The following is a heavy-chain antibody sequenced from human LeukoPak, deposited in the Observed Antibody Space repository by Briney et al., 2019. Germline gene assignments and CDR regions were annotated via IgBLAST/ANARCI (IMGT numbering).Heavy chain of an antibody. CDR1: GFTVSNNW. CDR2: IFSGGDT. J-gene: IGHJ5*02. D-gene: IGHD2-2*01. Sequence: SGGSLRLSRAASGFTVSNNWMNWVRQAPGKGLEWVSLIFSGGDTQYADSVKDRFTISRDASKNTLYLQMSNLRAEDTAVYYCARDPSAVTANTYAWGQGTLVTVSS. V-gene: IGHV3-66*01. CDR3: ARDPSAVTANTYA.